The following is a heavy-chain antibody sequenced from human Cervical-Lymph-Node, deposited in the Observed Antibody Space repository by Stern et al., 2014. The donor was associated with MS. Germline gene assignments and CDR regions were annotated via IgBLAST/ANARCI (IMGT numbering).Heavy chain of an antibody. J-gene: IGHJ4*02. V-gene: IGHV1-2*04. D-gene: IGHD6-19*01. Sequence: QVQLVQSGAEVKKPGASVKVSCKASGYTFTGYYMHWGRQAPGQGLEWIGWINPNSGGTNYAQKFQGWVTMTRDTSISTAYMELSRLRSDDTAVYYCARSPPSGWCPDYWGQGTLVTVSS. CDR1: GYTFTGYY. CDR2: INPNSGGT. CDR3: ARSPPSGWCPDY.